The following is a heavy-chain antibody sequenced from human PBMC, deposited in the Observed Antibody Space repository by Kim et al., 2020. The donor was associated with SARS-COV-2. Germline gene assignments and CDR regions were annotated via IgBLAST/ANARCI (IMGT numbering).Heavy chain of an antibody. J-gene: IGHJ4*02. Sequence: GGSLRLSCAASGFTFSSYAMSWVRQAPGKGLEWVSAISGSGGSTYYADSVKGRFTISRDNSKNTLYLQMNSQRAEDTAVYYCAKDRNGGYDSSGYYFVYWGQGTLVTVSS. CDR1: GFTFSSYA. CDR2: ISGSGGST. D-gene: IGHD3-22*01. CDR3: AKDRNGGYDSSGYYFVY. V-gene: IGHV3-23*01.